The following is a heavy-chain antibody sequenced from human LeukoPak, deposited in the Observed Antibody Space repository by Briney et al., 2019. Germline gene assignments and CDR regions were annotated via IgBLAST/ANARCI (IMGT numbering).Heavy chain of an antibody. CDR3: ARGPWGFQVSDY. J-gene: IGHJ4*02. CDR1: GAYTGSHY. Sequence: PSETLSLTCTVSGAYTGSHYWSWIRQPAGKGLEWIGRISPSGTTHYNPSLGSRVTMSVDTSKNYFSLRLSSVTAADTAVYYCARGPWGFQVSDYWGQGTLVTVSS. D-gene: IGHD7-27*01. CDR2: ISPSGTT. V-gene: IGHV4-4*07.